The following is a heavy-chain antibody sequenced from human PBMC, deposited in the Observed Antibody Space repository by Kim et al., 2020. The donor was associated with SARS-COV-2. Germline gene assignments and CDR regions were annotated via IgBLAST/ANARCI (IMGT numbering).Heavy chain of an antibody. CDR3: ARGGKQQLVRWDWYFDL. D-gene: IGHD6-13*01. CDR2: INHSGST. V-gene: IGHV4-34*01. Sequence: SETLSLTCAVYGGSFSGYYWSWIRQPPGKGLEWIGEINHSGSTNYNPSLKSRVTISVDTSKNQFPLKLSSVTAADTAVYYCARGGKQQLVRWDWYFDLWGRGTLVTVSS. CDR1: GGSFSGYY. J-gene: IGHJ2*01.